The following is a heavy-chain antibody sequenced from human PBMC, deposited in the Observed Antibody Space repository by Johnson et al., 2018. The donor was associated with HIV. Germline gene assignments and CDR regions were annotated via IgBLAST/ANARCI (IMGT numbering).Heavy chain of an antibody. D-gene: IGHD6-19*01. CDR1: GFSFSTYD. J-gene: IGHJ3*02. CDR2: IQYDGSKQ. Sequence: QVQLVESGGGVVQPGGSLRLSCAASGFSFSTYDLHWVRQAPGKGLEWVTFIQYDGSKQNYADSVKGRFTISGDNSKSTLYLQMNSLRVEDTAVYFCARRASGWHAFDIWGQGTMVTVSS. CDR3: ARRASGWHAFDI. V-gene: IGHV3-30*02.